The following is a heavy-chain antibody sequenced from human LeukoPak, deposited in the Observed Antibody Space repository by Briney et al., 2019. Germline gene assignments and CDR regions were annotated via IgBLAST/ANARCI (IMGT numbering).Heavy chain of an antibody. D-gene: IGHD3-9*01. CDR2: ISYDGGNK. J-gene: IGHJ4*02. CDR3: AKGDHWQLLGILADIDY. Sequence: GRSLRLSCAASGFTFSSYGMHWVRQAPGKGLEWVAVISYDGGNKYYADSVKGRFTISRDNSKNTLYLQMNSLRAEDTAVYYCAKGDHWQLLGILADIDYWGQGTLVTVSS. V-gene: IGHV3-30*18. CDR1: GFTFSSYG.